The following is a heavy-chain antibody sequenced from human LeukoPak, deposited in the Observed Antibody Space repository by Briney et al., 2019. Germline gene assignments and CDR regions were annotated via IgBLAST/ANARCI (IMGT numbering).Heavy chain of an antibody. J-gene: IGHJ6*02. CDR2: IIPIFGTA. Sequence: ASVKVSCKASGYTFTSYYMHWVRQAPGQGLEWMGGIIPIFGTANYAQKFQGRVTITADESTSTAYMELSSLRSEDTAVYYCASPIVVVPAAMSSPYYYGMDVWGQGTTVTVSS. CDR1: GYTFTSYY. V-gene: IGHV1-69*13. CDR3: ASPIVVVPAAMSSPYYYGMDV. D-gene: IGHD2-2*01.